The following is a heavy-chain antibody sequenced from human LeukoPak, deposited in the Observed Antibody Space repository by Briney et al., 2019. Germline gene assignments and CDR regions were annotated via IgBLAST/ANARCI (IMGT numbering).Heavy chain of an antibody. D-gene: IGHD5-18*01. CDR1: GITFSSYA. J-gene: IGHJ6*03. V-gene: IGHV3-23*01. CDR2: ISGSGADT. CDR3: AKPSGSSYDSRGGYAHFYYMDV. Sequence: GGSLRLSCAASGITFSSYAMNWARQAPGKGLEWVSAISGSGADTYYADSVKGRFTISRDNSKNTLYLQMNSLRAEDTAVYYCAKPSGSSYDSRGGYAHFYYMDVWGKGTTVTVSS.